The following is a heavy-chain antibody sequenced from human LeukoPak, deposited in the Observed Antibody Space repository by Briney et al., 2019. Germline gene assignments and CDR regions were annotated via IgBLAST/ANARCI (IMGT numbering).Heavy chain of an antibody. Sequence: SVKVSCKASGGTFSSYAISWVRQAPGQGLEWMGGIIPIFGTANYAQKFQGRVTITTDESTSTAYMELSSLRSEDTAVYYCARGIAAASGALDIWGQGTMVTVSS. D-gene: IGHD6-13*01. J-gene: IGHJ3*02. CDR3: ARGIAAASGALDI. CDR1: GGTFSSYA. V-gene: IGHV1-69*05. CDR2: IIPIFGTA.